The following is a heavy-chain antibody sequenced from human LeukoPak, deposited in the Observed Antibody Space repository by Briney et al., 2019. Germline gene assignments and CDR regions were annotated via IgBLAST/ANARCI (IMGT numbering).Heavy chain of an antibody. J-gene: IGHJ4*02. D-gene: IGHD2-15*01. CDR2: ISSSGGST. CDR3: AKDSIVVVAARGTIDY. V-gene: IGHV3-23*01. Sequence: GGSLRLSCAASGFTFSSYAMSWVRQAPGKGLEWVSAISSSGGSTYYADSVKGRFTISRDNSKNMLYVQMNSLRAEDTAVYYCAKDSIVVVAARGTIDYWGQGTLVTVSS. CDR1: GFTFSSYA.